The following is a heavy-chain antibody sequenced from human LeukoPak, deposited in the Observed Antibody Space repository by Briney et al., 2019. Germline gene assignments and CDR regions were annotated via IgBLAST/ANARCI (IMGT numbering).Heavy chain of an antibody. D-gene: IGHD3-16*01. CDR1: GFTVSSNY. J-gene: IGHJ6*03. Sequence: PGGSLRLSCAASGFTVSSNYMSWVRKAPGKGLEWVSVIYSGGSTYYADSVKGRFTTSRDNSKNTLYLQMNSLRAEDTAVYYCARDLRFTALGYYYYYMDVWGKGTTVTVSS. CDR3: ARDLRFTALGYYYYYMDV. CDR2: IYSGGST. V-gene: IGHV3-66*02.